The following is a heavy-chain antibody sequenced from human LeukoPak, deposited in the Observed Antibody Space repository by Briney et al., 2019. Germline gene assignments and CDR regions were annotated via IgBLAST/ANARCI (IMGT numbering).Heavy chain of an antibody. CDR2: IYYSGST. CDR1: GDSISSYY. D-gene: IGHD3-22*01. V-gene: IGHV4-59*01. Sequence: SETLSLTCTVSGDSISSYYWSWIRQPPGKGLEWIGYIYYSGSTNYNPSLKSRVTISVDTSKNQFSLKLSSVTAADTAVYYCASSFHSSGYYWAYWGQGTLVTVSS. J-gene: IGHJ4*02. CDR3: ASSFHSSGYYWAY.